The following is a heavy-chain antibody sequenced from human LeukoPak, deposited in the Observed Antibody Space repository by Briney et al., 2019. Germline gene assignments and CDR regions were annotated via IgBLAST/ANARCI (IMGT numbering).Heavy chain of an antibody. Sequence: ASVKVSCKASGGTFSSYAISWVRQAPGQGLEWMGGIILIFGTANYAQKFQGRVTITTDESTSTAYMELSSLRSEDTAVYYCARANFWSGPSYFYYYYMDVWGKGTTVTVSS. J-gene: IGHJ6*03. CDR2: IILIFGTA. V-gene: IGHV1-69*05. D-gene: IGHD3-3*01. CDR1: GGTFSSYA. CDR3: ARANFWSGPSYFYYYYMDV.